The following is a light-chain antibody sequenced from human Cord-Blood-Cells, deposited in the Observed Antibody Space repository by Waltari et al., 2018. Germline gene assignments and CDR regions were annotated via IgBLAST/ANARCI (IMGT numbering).Light chain of an antibody. CDR2: EVS. J-gene: IGLJ1*01. V-gene: IGLV2-8*01. CDR3: SSYAGSNKNV. CDR1: SSDVAGYHY. Sequence: QSALTQPPSASGSPGPSVPIPCTGTSSDVAGYHYVPWYQQHPGKAPKLMIYEVSKRPSGVPDRFSGSKSGNTASLTVSGLQAEDEADYYCSSYAGSNKNVFGTGTKVTVL.